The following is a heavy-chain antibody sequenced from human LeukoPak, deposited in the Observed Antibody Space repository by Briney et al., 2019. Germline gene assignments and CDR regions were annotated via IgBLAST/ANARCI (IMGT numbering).Heavy chain of an antibody. V-gene: IGHV1-69*06. J-gene: IGHJ4*02. CDR1: GGTFSSYA. Sequence: SVKVSCKASGGTFSSYAISWVRQAPGQGLEWMGGIIPIFGTANYAQKFQGRVTITADKSTSTAYVELSSLRSEDTAVYYCARFVVRGALLDYWGQGTLVTVSS. CDR2: IIPIFGTA. D-gene: IGHD3-10*01. CDR3: ARFVVRGALLDY.